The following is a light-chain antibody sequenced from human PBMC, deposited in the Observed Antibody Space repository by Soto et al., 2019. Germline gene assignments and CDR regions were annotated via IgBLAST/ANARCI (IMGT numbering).Light chain of an antibody. CDR1: QSVSSSY. CDR3: EQYGSSPWT. V-gene: IGKV3-20*01. Sequence: EIVLTQSPGTLSLSPGERATLSCRASQSVSSSYLAWYQQKPGQAPRPLIYGASSRALGIPDRFSGSGSGTDFTLTISRLEPEDFAVYDCEQYGSSPWTFGQGIKVDIK. J-gene: IGKJ1*01. CDR2: GAS.